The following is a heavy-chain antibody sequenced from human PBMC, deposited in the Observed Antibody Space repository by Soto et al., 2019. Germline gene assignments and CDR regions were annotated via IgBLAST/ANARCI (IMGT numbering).Heavy chain of an antibody. CDR1: GFTFSSYS. J-gene: IGHJ6*02. Sequence: PGGSLRLSCAASGFTFSSYSMNWVRQAPGKGLEWVSYISSSSSTIYYADSVKGRFTISRDNAKNSLYLQMNSLRDEDTAVYYCARDEVYDFWSNTAPYYYYGMDVWGQGTTVTVSS. CDR2: ISSSSSTI. D-gene: IGHD3-3*01. V-gene: IGHV3-48*02. CDR3: ARDEVYDFWSNTAPYYYYGMDV.